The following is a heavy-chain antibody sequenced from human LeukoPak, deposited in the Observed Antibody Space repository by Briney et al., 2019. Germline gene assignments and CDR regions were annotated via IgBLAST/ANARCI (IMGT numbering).Heavy chain of an antibody. CDR2: IYYSGST. CDR3: ASRDTAMASPLNP. Sequence: PSETLSLTRTVSGGSISRSSYYWGWIRPPPRDGLGWIVSIYYSGSTYYNPSLKSRVTISVDTSNIQFSLKQSSVTAADTAVYYCASRDTAMASPLNPWGQGTLVTVSS. J-gene: IGHJ5*02. CDR1: GGSISRSSYY. D-gene: IGHD5-18*01. V-gene: IGHV4-39*01.